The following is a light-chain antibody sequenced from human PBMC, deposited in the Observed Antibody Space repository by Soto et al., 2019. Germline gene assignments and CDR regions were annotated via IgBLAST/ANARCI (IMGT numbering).Light chain of an antibody. CDR1: QSVSSNY. CDR3: QQYGTSPRM. Sequence: EXVLTQSPGTLSLSPGERATLSCRASQSVSSNYLAWYQQKPGQAPRLLIYGASTRATGIPDRFSGSGSGTDFTLTISRLEPEDFAVYYCQQYGTSPRMFGQGTKVDIK. J-gene: IGKJ1*01. V-gene: IGKV3-20*01. CDR2: GAS.